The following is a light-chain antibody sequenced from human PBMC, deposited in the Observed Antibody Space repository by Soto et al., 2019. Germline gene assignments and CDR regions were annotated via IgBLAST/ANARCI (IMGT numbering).Light chain of an antibody. CDR3: AAWDDSLKGV. Sequence: QSVSTQPPPASGTPGQTVTISFSGKSSNIGSNTVNWYQQLPGTAPKLLIYSNNQRPSGVPDRFSGSKSGTSASLAISGLQSEDEADYYCAAWDDSLKGVFGTGTKVTVL. J-gene: IGLJ1*01. CDR1: SSNIGSNT. V-gene: IGLV1-44*01. CDR2: SNN.